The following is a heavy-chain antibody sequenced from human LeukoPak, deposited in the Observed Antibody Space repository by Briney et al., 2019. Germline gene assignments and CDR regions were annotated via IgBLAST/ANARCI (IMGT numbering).Heavy chain of an antibody. D-gene: IGHD2-15*01. V-gene: IGHV4-59*08. Sequence: PSKTLSLTCTVSGGAISSYYWSWIRQPPGKGLEWIGYIYYSGSTNYNPSLKSRVTISVDTSKNQFSLKLSSVTAADTAVYYCASLLLQAGDAYWGQGTLVTVSS. CDR3: ASLLLQAGDAY. CDR1: GGAISSYY. J-gene: IGHJ4*02. CDR2: IYYSGST.